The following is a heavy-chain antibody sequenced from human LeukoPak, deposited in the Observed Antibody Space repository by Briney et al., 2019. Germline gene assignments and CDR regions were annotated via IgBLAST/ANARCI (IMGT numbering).Heavy chain of an antibody. CDR1: GGSFSGYY. V-gene: IGHV4-34*01. D-gene: IGHD3-16*02. CDR3: ARTYYDYVWGSYRSYYYYMDV. Sequence: SETLSLTCAVYGGSFSGYYWSWIRQPPGKGLEWIGEINHSGSTNYNPSLKSRVTISVDTSKNQFSLKLSSVTAADTAVYYCARTYYDYVWGSYRSYYYYMDVWGKGTTVTVSS. J-gene: IGHJ6*03. CDR2: INHSGST.